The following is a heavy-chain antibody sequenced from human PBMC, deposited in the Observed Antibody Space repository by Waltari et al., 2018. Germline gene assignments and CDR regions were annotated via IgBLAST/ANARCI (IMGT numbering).Heavy chain of an antibody. CDR1: GGTFSSYA. J-gene: IGHJ6*03. V-gene: IGHV1-69*05. D-gene: IGHD3-16*02. CDR2: IIPISGTA. Sequence: QVQLVQSGAEVKKPGSSVKVSCKASGGTFSSYAISWVRQAPGQGLEWMGGIIPISGTADYEQKVKGEVTITTDKTTSRAYMELCSLRSEDTAVYYCAGERGITFGRVIVRGDYYYMDVWGKGTTVTVSS. CDR3: AGERGITFGRVIVRGDYYYMDV.